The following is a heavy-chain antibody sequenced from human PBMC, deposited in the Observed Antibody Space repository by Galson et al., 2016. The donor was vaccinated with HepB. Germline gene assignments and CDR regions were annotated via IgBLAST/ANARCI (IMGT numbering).Heavy chain of an antibody. D-gene: IGHD1-26*01. CDR2: IWNDGGRK. J-gene: IGHJ4*02. CDR1: GFRFSTHG. CDR3: ARAGMVAPTADY. Sequence: SLRLSCAGSGFRFSTHGMHWVRQAPGKGLEWVAVIWNDGGRKLYADSVKGRFTISRDNAKDSLYLQMNSLRVEDTAVYFCARAGMVAPTADYWGQGTLVTVSS. V-gene: IGHV3-33*01.